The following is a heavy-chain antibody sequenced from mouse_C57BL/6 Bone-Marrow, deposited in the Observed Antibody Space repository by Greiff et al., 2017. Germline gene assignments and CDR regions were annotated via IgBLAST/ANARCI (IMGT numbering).Heavy chain of an antibody. CDR1: GYSFTGYY. CDR3: ARDSSGHWYFDV. CDR2: INPSTGGT. Sequence: VQLQQSGPELVKPGASVKISCKASGYSFTGYYMNWVKQSPEKSLEWIGEINPSTGGTTYNQKFKAKATLTVDKSSSTAYMQLKSLTSEDSAVYCCARDSSGHWYFDVWGTGTTVTVSS. D-gene: IGHD3-2*02. J-gene: IGHJ1*03. V-gene: IGHV1-42*01.